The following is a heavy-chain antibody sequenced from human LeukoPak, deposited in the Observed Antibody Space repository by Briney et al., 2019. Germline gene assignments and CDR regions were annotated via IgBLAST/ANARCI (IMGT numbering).Heavy chain of an antibody. CDR1: GFTFSSYG. CDR3: AKVVHTFDS. V-gene: IGHV3-30*18. CDR2: ISYDGSNK. J-gene: IGHJ3*02. Sequence: GRSLRLSCAASGFTFSSYGMHWVRQAPGKGLEWVAVISYDGSNKYYADSVKGRFTISRDNSKNTLYLQMNSLRAEDTAVYYCAKVVHTFDSGGKGTMVTVSS. D-gene: IGHD2-15*01.